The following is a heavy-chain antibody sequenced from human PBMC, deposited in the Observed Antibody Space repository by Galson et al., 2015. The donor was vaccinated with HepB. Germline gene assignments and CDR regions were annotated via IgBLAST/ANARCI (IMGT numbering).Heavy chain of an antibody. CDR1: GFTFNNAW. CDR2: IKSKAEDGTT. J-gene: IGHJ4*02. CDR3: ATSLGFGYGDSTVAIDY. V-gene: IGHV3-15*01. D-gene: IGHD2/OR15-2a*01. Sequence: SLRLSCAASGFTFNNAWMSWVRQAPGQGLEWVGRIKSKAEDGTTIYAAPVKGRFTISRDDSKNTLYLQMNSLTTEDTAVYYCATSLGFGYGDSTVAIDYWGQGTLVTVSS.